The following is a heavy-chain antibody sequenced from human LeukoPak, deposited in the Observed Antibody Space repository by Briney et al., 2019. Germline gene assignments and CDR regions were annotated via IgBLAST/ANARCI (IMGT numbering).Heavy chain of an antibody. CDR1: GFTFSSYG. D-gene: IGHD6-13*01. Sequence: GGSLRLSCAASGFTFSSYGMHWVRQAPGKGLEWVAFIRYDGSNKYYADSVKGRFTISRDNSKNTLYLQMNSLRAEDTAVYYCAKARGGIAAAGNDYWGRGTLVTVSS. J-gene: IGHJ4*02. V-gene: IGHV3-30*02. CDR3: AKARGGIAAAGNDY. CDR2: IRYDGSNK.